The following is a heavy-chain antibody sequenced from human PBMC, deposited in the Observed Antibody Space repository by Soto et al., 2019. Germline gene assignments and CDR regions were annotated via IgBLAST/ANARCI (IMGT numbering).Heavy chain of an antibody. Sequence: QVQLVQSGAEVKKPGSSVKVSCKASGGTFSSYAISWWRQAPGPGREWMGGIIPIFGTANYAQKFQGRVTSTADESTNTAYMELSSLRSEDTAVYYCARVGYYDSSGYSYYFDYWGQGTLVTVSS. D-gene: IGHD3-22*01. CDR1: GGTFSSYA. J-gene: IGHJ4*02. V-gene: IGHV1-69*12. CDR3: ARVGYYDSSGYSYYFDY. CDR2: IIPIFGTA.